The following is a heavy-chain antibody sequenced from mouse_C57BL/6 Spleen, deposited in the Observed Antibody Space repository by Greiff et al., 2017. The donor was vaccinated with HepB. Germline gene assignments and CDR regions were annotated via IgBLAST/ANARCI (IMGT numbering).Heavy chain of an antibody. J-gene: IGHJ2*01. D-gene: IGHD1-1*01. CDR1: GFTFSDYG. CDR3: ARDLTTVVAQRVFDY. Sequence: DVMLVESGGGLVKPGGSLKLSCAASGFTFSDYGMHWVRQAPEKGLEWVAYISSGSSTIYYADTVKGRFTISRDNAKNTLFLQMTSLRSEDTAMYYCARDLTTVVAQRVFDYWGQGTTLTVSS. V-gene: IGHV5-17*01. CDR2: ISSGSSTI.